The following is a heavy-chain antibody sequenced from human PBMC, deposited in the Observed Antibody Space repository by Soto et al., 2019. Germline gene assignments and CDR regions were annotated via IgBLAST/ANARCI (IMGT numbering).Heavy chain of an antibody. CDR2: IIPILGIA. CDR3: ASDVAAAVPHNWFDP. Sequence: QVQLVQSGAEVKKPGSSVKVSCKASGGTFSSYTISWVRQAPGQGLEWMGRIIPILGIANYAQKFQGRVTITADKSTSTAYMELSSLRSEDTAVYYCASDVAAAVPHNWFDPWGQGTLVTVSS. J-gene: IGHJ5*02. V-gene: IGHV1-69*02. CDR1: GGTFSSYT. D-gene: IGHD6-13*01.